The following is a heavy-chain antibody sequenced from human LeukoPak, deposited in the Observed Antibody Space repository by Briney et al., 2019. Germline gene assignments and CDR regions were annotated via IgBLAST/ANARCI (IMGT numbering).Heavy chain of an antibody. CDR3: ARGPKIAAAGRSSYWYFDL. V-gene: IGHV4-34*01. Sequence: SETLSLTCAVYGGSFSGYYWSWIRQPPGKGLEWIGEINHSGSTNYNPSLKSRVTISVDTSKNQFSLKLSSVTAADTAVYYCARGPKIAAAGRSSYWYFDLWGRGTLVTVSS. CDR1: GGSFSGYY. J-gene: IGHJ2*01. CDR2: INHSGST. D-gene: IGHD6-13*01.